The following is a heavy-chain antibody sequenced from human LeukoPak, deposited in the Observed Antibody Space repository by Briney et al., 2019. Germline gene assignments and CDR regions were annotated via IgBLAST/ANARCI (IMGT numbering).Heavy chain of an antibody. Sequence: PGGSLRLSCAASGFTFSSYAMTWVRQAPGKGPEWVSAISGSGGSTYYAVSAKGRFTISRDNSKNTLYLRMNSLRAEDTAVYYCAKDLRLLATVVNPGFDYWGQGTLVTVSS. V-gene: IGHV3-23*01. CDR1: GFTFSSYA. D-gene: IGHD4-23*01. CDR2: ISGSGGST. J-gene: IGHJ4*02. CDR3: AKDLRLLATVVNPGFDY.